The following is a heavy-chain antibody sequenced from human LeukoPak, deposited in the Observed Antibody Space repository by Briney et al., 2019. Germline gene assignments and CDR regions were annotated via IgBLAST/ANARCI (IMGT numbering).Heavy chain of an antibody. D-gene: IGHD6-19*01. CDR2: INPNSGGT. CDR1: GYTFTGYY. V-gene: IGHV1-2*02. Sequence: ASVKVSCKASGYTFTGYYMHWVRQAPGQGLEWMGWINPNSGGTNYAQKFQGRVTMTRDTSISTAYMELSRLRSDDMAVYYCARDPRASGWPGYYFDYWGQGTLVTVSS. J-gene: IGHJ4*02. CDR3: ARDPRASGWPGYYFDY.